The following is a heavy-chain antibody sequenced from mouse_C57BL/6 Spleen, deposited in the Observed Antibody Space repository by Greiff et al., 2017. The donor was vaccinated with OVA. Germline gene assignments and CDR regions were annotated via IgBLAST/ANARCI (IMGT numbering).Heavy chain of an antibody. CDR3: TEDGSGAY. V-gene: IGHV6-3*01. CDR2: IRLKSDNYAT. CDR1: GFTFSNYW. J-gene: IGHJ3*01. D-gene: IGHD2-3*01. Sequence: DVKLVESGGGLVQPGGSMKLSCVASGFTFSNYWMNWVRQSPEKGLEWVAQIRLKSDNYATHYAESVKGRFTISRDDSKSSVYLQMNNLRAEDTGIYYCTEDGSGAYWGQGTLVTVSA.